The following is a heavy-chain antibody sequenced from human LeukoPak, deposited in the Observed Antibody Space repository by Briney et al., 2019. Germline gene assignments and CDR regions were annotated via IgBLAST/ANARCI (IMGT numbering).Heavy chain of an antibody. D-gene: IGHD3-10*01. CDR2: ISGSGGST. Sequence: GGSLRLSSAASGFTFTHYGMHWVRQAPGKGLEWVSAISGSGGSTYYADSVKGRFTISRDNSKNTLYLQMNSLRAEDTAVYYCAKDGRLWFGELPFDYWGQGTLVTVSS. CDR3: AKDGRLWFGELPFDY. J-gene: IGHJ4*02. V-gene: IGHV3-23*01. CDR1: GFTFTHYG.